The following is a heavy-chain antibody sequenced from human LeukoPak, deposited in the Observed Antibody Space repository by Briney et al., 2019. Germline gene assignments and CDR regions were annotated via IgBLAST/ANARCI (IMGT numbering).Heavy chain of an antibody. CDR3: ATDLIAAAGTMFDP. D-gene: IGHD6-13*01. CDR2: FDPEDGET. J-gene: IGHJ5*02. Sequence: GASVNVSCTVSGYTLTELSMHWVRQAPGKGLEWMGGFDPEDGETIYAQKFQGRVTMTEDTSTDTAYMELSSLRSEDTAVYYCATDLIAAAGTMFDPWGQGTLVTASS. V-gene: IGHV1-24*01. CDR1: GYTLTELS.